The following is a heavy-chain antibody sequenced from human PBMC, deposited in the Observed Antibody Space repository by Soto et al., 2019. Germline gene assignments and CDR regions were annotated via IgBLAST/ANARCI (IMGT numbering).Heavy chain of an antibody. V-gene: IGHV4-59*01. D-gene: IGHD5-12*01. CDR3: ALHEYPTTDYYYYYMDV. CDR2: IYYSGST. Sequence: SETLSLTCTVSGGSISSYYWSWIRQPPGKGLEWIGYIYYSGSTNYNPSLKSRVTISVDTSKNQFSLKLSSVTAADTAVYYCALHEYPTTDYYYYYMDVWGKGTTVTVSS. J-gene: IGHJ6*03. CDR1: GGSISSYY.